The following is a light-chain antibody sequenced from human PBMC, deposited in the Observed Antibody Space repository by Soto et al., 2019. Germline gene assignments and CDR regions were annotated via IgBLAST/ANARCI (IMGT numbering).Light chain of an antibody. J-gene: IGLJ1*01. Sequence: QSALTQPASVSGSPGQSITISCTGTSSDVGSYNFVSWYQQHPGKAPKLMIYEGSKRPSGVSNRFSGSKSGNTASLTISGLQAEDEADYYCCSYAGSSTFAIGTGTKLTV. CDR2: EGS. CDR3: CSYAGSSTFA. CDR1: SSDVGSYNF. V-gene: IGLV2-23*03.